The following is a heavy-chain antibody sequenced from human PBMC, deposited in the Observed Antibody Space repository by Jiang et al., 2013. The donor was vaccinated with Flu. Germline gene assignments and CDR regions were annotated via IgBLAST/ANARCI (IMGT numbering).Heavy chain of an antibody. CDR3: ARHKKRNWFDP. V-gene: IGHV4-39*01. J-gene: IGHJ5*02. CDR1: GGSISSSSYY. Sequence: LLKPSETLSLTCTVSGGSISSSSYYWGWIRQPPGKGLEWIGSIYYSGSTYYNPSLKSRVTISVDTSKNQFSLKLSSVTAADTAVYYCARHKKRNWFDPWGQGTLVTVSS. CDR2: IYYSGST.